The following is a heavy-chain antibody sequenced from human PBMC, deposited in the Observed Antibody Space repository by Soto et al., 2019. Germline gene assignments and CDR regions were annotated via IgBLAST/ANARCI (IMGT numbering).Heavy chain of an antibody. V-gene: IGHV4-59*01. CDR1: GGSISSYY. CDR2: IYYSGRT. J-gene: IGHJ6*03. Sequence: QVQLQELGPGLVKPSETLSLTCTVSGGSISSYYWSWIRQPPGKGLEWIGYIYYSGRTNYNPSLKGRVTISVDTYKNQFSLKLSSVTAADTAVYYCARGGRSAYYYYMGVWGKGTTVTVSS. CDR3: ARGGRSAYYYYMGV.